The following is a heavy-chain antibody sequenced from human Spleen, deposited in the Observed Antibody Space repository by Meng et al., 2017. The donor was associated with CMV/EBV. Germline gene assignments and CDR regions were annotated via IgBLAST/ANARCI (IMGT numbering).Heavy chain of an antibody. V-gene: IGHV3-30*02. J-gene: IGHJ5*02. D-gene: IGHD6-13*01. CDR3: ARSAYSSSWYPSEFDP. Sequence: GGSLRLSCAASGFTFSSYGMHWVRRAPGKGLEWVVFIPYDGRNSYHAESVKGRFTISRDNSKNTLYLQMNSLRAEDTAVYYCARSAYSSSWYPSEFDPWGQGTTVTVSS. CDR1: GFTFSSYG. CDR2: IPYDGRNS.